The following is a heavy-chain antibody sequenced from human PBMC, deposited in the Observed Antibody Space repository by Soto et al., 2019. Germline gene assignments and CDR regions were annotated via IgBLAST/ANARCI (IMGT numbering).Heavy chain of an antibody. CDR2: IIPILGIA. CDR3: ARDRGGATALFGGY. Sequence: QVQLVQSGAEVKKPGSSVKVSCKASGGTFSSYTISWVRQAPGQGLEWMGRIIPILGIANYAQKFQGRVTITADKSTSTAYMELSSLRSEDTAVYYCARDRGGATALFGGYWGQGTLVTVSS. J-gene: IGHJ4*02. D-gene: IGHD1-26*01. V-gene: IGHV1-69*08. CDR1: GGTFSSYT.